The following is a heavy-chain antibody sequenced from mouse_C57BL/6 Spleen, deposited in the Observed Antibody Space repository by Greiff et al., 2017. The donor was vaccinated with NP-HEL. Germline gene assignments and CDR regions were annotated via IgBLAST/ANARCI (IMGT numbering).Heavy chain of an antibody. J-gene: IGHJ2*01. CDR2: IYPGDGDT. V-gene: IGHV1-80*01. D-gene: IGHD2-1*01. CDR1: GYAFSGYW. CDR3: ARSGGNFYFDY. Sequence: QVHVKQSGAELVKPGASVKISCKASGYAFSGYWMNWVKQRPGKGLEWIGQIYPGDGDTNYNGKFKGKATLTADKSSSTAYMQLSSLTSEDSAVYFCARSGGNFYFDYWGQGTTLTVSS.